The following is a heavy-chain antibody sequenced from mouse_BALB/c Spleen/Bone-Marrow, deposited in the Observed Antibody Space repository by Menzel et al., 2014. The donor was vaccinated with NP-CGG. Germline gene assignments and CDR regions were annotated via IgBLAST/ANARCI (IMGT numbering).Heavy chain of an antibody. J-gene: IGHJ4*01. CDR2: IWAGGST. Sequence: VQRVESGPGLVSPSQSLSITCTVSGFSLTSYSVHWVRQPPGKGLEWLGVIWAGGSTNYNSALMSRLSISKDNSKSQVFLKMSSLQTDDTAMSYCARDDDSYAMDYWGQGTSVTVSS. D-gene: IGHD2-3*01. CDR3: ARDDDSYAMDY. V-gene: IGHV2-9*02. CDR1: GFSLTSYS.